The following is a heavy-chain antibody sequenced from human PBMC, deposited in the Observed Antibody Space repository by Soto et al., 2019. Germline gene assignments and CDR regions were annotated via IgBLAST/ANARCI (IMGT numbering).Heavy chain of an antibody. Sequence: SETLSLTCTVSGGSISSGGYYWSWIRQHPGKGLEWIGYIYYIGSTYYNPSLKSRVTISVDTSKNQFSLKLSSVTAADTALYYCARVIVRYSSSWYHFDYWGQGTLVTVSS. CDR1: GGSISSGGYY. V-gene: IGHV4-31*03. D-gene: IGHD6-13*01. CDR3: ARVIVRYSSSWYHFDY. CDR2: IYYIGST. J-gene: IGHJ4*02.